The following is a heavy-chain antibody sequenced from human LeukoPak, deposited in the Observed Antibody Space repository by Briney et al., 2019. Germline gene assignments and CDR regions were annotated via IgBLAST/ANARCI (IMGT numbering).Heavy chain of an antibody. Sequence: GGSLRLSCAASGFTFSSYEMNWVRQAPGKGLEWVSYTSTSGATIYYADSVKGRFTISRDNAKSSLYLQMNNLRAEDPAVYYCARRVRLPDYYGSGGKGYYGMDVWGKGTTVTVSS. D-gene: IGHD3-10*01. V-gene: IGHV3-48*03. CDR3: ARRVRLPDYYGSGGKGYYGMDV. CDR2: TSTSGATI. J-gene: IGHJ6*04. CDR1: GFTFSSYE.